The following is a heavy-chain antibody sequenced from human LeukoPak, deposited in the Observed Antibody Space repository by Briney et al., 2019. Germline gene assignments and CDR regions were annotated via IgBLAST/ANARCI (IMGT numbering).Heavy chain of an antibody. CDR3: ARGRPYYYDSSGYYFDY. D-gene: IGHD3-22*01. V-gene: IGHV3-74*01. J-gene: IGHJ4*02. CDR2: INSDGSST. Sequence: GGSLRLSCAASGFTFSSYWMHWVRQAPGKGLVWVSRINSDGSSTSYADSVKGRFTISRDNAKNSLYLQMNSLRAEDTAVYYCARGRPYYYDSSGYYFDYWGQGTLVTVSS. CDR1: GFTFSSYW.